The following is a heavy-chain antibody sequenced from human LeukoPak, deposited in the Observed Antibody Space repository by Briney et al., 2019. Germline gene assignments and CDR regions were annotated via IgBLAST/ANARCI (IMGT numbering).Heavy chain of an antibody. Sequence: SETLSLTCTVSGGSISSYYWSWIRQPPGKGLEWIGYSYYSGSTNYNPSLKSRVTISVDTSKNQFSLKLSSVTAADTAVYYCARRIPYYYGSGRPYNWFDPWGQGTLVTVSS. J-gene: IGHJ5*02. CDR1: GGSISSYY. CDR2: SYYSGST. CDR3: ARRIPYYYGSGRPYNWFDP. D-gene: IGHD3-10*01. V-gene: IGHV4-59*12.